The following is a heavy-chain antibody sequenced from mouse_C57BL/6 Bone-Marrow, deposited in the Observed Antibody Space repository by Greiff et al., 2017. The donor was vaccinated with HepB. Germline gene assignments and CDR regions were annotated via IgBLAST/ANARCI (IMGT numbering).Heavy chain of an antibody. CDR1: GFTFSSYA. CDR2: ISDGGSYT. J-gene: IGHJ4*01. CDR3: ARGEYDYDEGDYAMDY. D-gene: IGHD2-4*01. V-gene: IGHV5-4*03. Sequence: DVKLVESGGGLVKPGGSLKLSCAASGFTFSSYAMSWVRQTPEKRLEWVATISDGGSYTYYPDNVKGRFTISRNNAKNKLYLQMSHLKSEDTAMYYCARGEYDYDEGDYAMDYWGQGTSVTVSS.